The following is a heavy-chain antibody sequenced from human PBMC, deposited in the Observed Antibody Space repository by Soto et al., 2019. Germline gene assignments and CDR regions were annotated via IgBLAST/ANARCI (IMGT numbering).Heavy chain of an antibody. CDR3: ARHSGYCSSASCYTQVYYSYGLDV. Sequence: EVQLVQSGAEVKKPGESLRISCKGSGYRFTSYWITWVRQMPGKGLEWMGRIDPSDSYTNYNPSFQGHVTISADKSISTAYLQWSSLKASDTAMYYCARHSGYCSSASCYTQVYYSYGLDVWGQGTTVTVSS. J-gene: IGHJ6*02. CDR1: GYRFTSYW. D-gene: IGHD2-2*02. CDR2: IDPSDSYT. V-gene: IGHV5-10-1*03.